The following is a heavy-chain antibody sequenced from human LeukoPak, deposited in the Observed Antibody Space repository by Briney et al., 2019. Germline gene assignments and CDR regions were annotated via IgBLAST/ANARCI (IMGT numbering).Heavy chain of an antibody. CDR3: SKTRYFNGCSRHPHPPWSYFHP. Sequence: PGGSLRLSCAASGFTFSSYWMSWVRQAPGKGLEWVANIKQDGSEKYYVDSVKGRFTISRDNAKNSLYLQMNSLRAEDTAVYYCSKTRYFNGCSRHPHPPWSYFHPWGRGTLVTVSS. D-gene: IGHD2-15*01. V-gene: IGHV3-7*01. CDR2: IKQDGSEK. CDR1: GFTFSSYW. J-gene: IGHJ2*01.